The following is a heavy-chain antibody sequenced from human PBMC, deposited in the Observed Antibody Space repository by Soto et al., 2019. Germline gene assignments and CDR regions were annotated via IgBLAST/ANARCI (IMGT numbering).Heavy chain of an antibody. CDR2: ISGSGGST. Sequence: PGGSLRLSCAASGFTFSSYAMSWVRQAPGKGLEWVSAISGSGGSTYYADSVKGRFTISRDNSKNTLYLQMNSLRAEDTAVYYSAKRLFAEYGSGSYYAYYGMDVWGQGTTVTVSS. J-gene: IGHJ6*02. V-gene: IGHV3-23*01. D-gene: IGHD3-10*01. CDR3: AKRLFAEYGSGSYYAYYGMDV. CDR1: GFTFSSYA.